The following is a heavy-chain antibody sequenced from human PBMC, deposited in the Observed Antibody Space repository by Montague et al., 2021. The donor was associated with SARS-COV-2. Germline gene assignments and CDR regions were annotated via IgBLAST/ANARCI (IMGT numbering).Heavy chain of an antibody. V-gene: IGHV4-39*01. CDR2: VYYSGNT. Sequence: SETLSLTCTVTGXPISDSSDYWGWIRQSPGKGLEWIASVYYSGNTYYSPSLKSRLTISVDTSKNQFPLKLNSVTAADTALYYCARREYSYGWGDWGQGTLVTVSS. CDR3: ARREYSYGWGD. CDR1: GXPISDSSDY. J-gene: IGHJ4*02. D-gene: IGHD5-18*01.